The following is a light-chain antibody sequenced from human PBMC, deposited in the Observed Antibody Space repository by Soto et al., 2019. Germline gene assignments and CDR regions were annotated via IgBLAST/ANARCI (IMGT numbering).Light chain of an antibody. CDR3: QQSFSTPPT. J-gene: IGKJ4*02. Sequence: DIQMTQSPPSVSASVGDRVIITCRASQSINSYLSWYQQKLGKAPSLLIYGASKLQGGVHSRFGGSGSGTNFTLTIVNFQPEDFATYYCQQSFSTPPTFGRGTKVEIK. CDR1: QSINSY. CDR2: GAS. V-gene: IGKV1-39*01.